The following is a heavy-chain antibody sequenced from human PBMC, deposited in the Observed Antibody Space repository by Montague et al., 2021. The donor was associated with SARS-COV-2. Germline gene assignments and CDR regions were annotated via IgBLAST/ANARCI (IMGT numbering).Heavy chain of an antibody. Sequence: SLRLACAASGFTFSSYGMHWVRQAPGKGLEWVAVIWYDGSNKYYADSVKGRFTISRDNSKNTLYLQMNSLRAEDTAVYYCAREGSGYSSGWYGYYYYGMDVWGQGTTVTVSS. J-gene: IGHJ6*02. D-gene: IGHD6-19*01. V-gene: IGHV3-33*01. CDR1: GFTFSSYG. CDR3: AREGSGYSSGWYGYYYYGMDV. CDR2: IWYDGSNK.